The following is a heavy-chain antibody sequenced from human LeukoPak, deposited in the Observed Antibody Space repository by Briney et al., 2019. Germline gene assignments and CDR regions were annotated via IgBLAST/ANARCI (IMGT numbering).Heavy chain of an antibody. CDR2: IKEDGSEK. V-gene: IGHV3-7*01. Sequence: PGGSLRLSCAASGFTFSNYWMSWVRQAPGKGLEWVANIKEDGSEKYYVDSVKGRFTISRDNARNSLYLQMNSLRAEDTAVYYLASGRQLGYWGEGGLVTVCS. CDR3: ASGRQLGY. D-gene: IGHD6-13*01. J-gene: IGHJ4*02. CDR1: GFTFSNYW.